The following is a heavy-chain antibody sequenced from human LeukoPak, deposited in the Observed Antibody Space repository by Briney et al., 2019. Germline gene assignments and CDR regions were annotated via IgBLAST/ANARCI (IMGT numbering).Heavy chain of an antibody. D-gene: IGHD1-7*01. V-gene: IGHV3-9*03. J-gene: IGHJ3*02. CDR2: ISWNSGSI. Sequence: GGSLRLSCAASGFTFDDYAMHWVRQAPGKGLEWVSGISWNSGSIGYADSVKGRFTISRDNAKNSLYLQMNSLRAEDMALYYCAKDGNWNYGVGVFDIWGKGKMVTVSS. CDR3: AKDGNWNYGVGVFDI. CDR1: GFTFDDYA.